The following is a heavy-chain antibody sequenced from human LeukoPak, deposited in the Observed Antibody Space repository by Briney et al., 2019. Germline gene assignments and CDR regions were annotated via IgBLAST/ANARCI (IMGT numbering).Heavy chain of an antibody. V-gene: IGHV3-23*01. CDR1: GFTFDDYA. CDR2: ISGSGGST. J-gene: IGHJ3*02. D-gene: IGHD3-22*01. Sequence: GRSLRLSCAASGFTFDDYAMHWVRQAPGKGLEWVSAISGSGGSTYYADSVKGRFTISRDNSKNTLYLQMNSLRAEDTAVYYCAKSIRGVVITTNDAFDIWGQGTMVTVSS. CDR3: AKSIRGVVITTNDAFDI.